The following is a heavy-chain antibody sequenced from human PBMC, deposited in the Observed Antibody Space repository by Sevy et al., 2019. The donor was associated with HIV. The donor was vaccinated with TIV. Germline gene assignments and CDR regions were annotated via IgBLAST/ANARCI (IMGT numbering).Heavy chain of an antibody. J-gene: IGHJ4*02. CDR1: GFTFSTYS. Sequence: GGSLRLSCAASGFTFSTYSMNWVRQAPGKGLEWVSSISGSRSYIFYADSVKGRFTISRDNAKNPLYLQMNSLRAEDTAMYYCAKTHCSGGSCYFDYWGQGTLVTVSS. D-gene: IGHD2-15*01. CDR2: ISGSRSYI. CDR3: AKTHCSGGSCYFDY. V-gene: IGHV3-21*06.